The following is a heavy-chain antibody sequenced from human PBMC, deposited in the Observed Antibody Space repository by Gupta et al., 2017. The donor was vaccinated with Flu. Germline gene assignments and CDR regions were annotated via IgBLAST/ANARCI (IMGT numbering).Heavy chain of an antibody. CDR3: ARDTGSSSSHGIDY. CDR1: GGTLSSYA. V-gene: IGHV1-69*06. CDR2: IIPIFGTA. Sequence: QVQLVQSGAEVKKPGSSVNVSCKASGGTLSSYAISWVRQAPGQGLEWMGGIIPIFGTANYAQKFQGRVTITADKSTSTAYMELSSLRSEDTAVYYCARDTGSSSSHGIDYWGQGTLVTVSS. J-gene: IGHJ4*02. D-gene: IGHD6-6*01.